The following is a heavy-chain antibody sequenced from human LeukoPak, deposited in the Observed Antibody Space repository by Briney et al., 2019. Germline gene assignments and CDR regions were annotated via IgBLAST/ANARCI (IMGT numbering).Heavy chain of an antibody. J-gene: IGHJ4*02. CDR1: GGSFSGYY. V-gene: IGHV4-34*01. Sequence: PSETLSLTCAVYGGSFSGYYWSWIRQPPGKGLEWIGEINHSGSTNYNPSLKRRVTISVDTSKNQFSLKLSSVTAADTAVYYCARGLDWNYTRPLFYFDYWGQGTLVTVSS. CDR3: ARGLDWNYTRPLFYFDY. D-gene: IGHD1-7*01. CDR2: INHSGST.